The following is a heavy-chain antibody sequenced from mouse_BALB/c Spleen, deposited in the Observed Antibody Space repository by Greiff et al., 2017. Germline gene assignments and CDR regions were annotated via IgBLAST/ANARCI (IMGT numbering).Heavy chain of an antibody. CDR2: INPGSGGT. D-gene: IGHD4-1*01. Sequence: VMLVESGAELVRPGTSVKVSCKASGYAFTNYLIEWVKQRPGQGLEWIGVINPGSGGTNYNEKFKGKATLTADKSSSTAYMQLSSLTSDDSAVYFCARRVWGLDYWGQGTTLTVSS. CDR3: ARRVWGLDY. V-gene: IGHV1-54*01. CDR1: GYAFTNYL. J-gene: IGHJ2*01.